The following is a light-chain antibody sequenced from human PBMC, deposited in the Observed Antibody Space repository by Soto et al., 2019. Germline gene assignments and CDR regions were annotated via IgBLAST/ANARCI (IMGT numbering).Light chain of an antibody. CDR3: QQYGSSGT. CDR1: QSVSSSY. V-gene: IGKV3-20*01. CDR2: GAS. Sequence: EIVLTQSPGTLSLSPGERATLSCRASQSVSSSYLAWYQQKPGQAPRLLIYGASSRATGITDRFSGSGSGTDFTLTISRLEPEDFAVYYCQQYGSSGTFGQGTKLEIK. J-gene: IGKJ2*01.